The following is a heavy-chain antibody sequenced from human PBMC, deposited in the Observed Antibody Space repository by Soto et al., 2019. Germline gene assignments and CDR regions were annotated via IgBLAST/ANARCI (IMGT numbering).Heavy chain of an antibody. V-gene: IGHV4-59*01. D-gene: IGHD3-3*01. J-gene: IGHJ4*02. Sequence: PSETLSLTCTVSGGSISSYYWSWIRQPPGKGLEWIGYIYYSGSTNYNPSLKSRVTISVDTSKNQFSLKLSSVTAADTAVYYCARDRTNYDFWSGLTGWGQGTRVTVSS. CDR3: ARDRTNYDFWSGLTG. CDR2: IYYSGST. CDR1: GGSISSYY.